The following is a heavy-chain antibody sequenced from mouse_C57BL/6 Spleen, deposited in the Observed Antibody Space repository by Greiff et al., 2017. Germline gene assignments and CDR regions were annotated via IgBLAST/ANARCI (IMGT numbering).Heavy chain of an antibody. J-gene: IGHJ3*01. V-gene: IGHV1-22*01. CDR2: INPNNGGT. CDR3: ARSDCNYVRFAY. Sequence: EVQLQQSGPELVKPGASVKMSCKASGYTFTDYNMPWVKQSPGKSLEWIGYINPNNGGTSYNQKFKGKATLTVNKSSSTAYMELRSLTSEDSAVYYCARSDCNYVRFAYGGQVTLVTVAA. D-gene: IGHD2-1*01. CDR1: GYTFTDYN.